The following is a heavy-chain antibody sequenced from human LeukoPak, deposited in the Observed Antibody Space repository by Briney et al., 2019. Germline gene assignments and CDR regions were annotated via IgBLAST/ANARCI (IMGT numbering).Heavy chain of an antibody. CDR1: GFTFSSYA. V-gene: IGHV3-23*01. D-gene: IGHD5-18*01. CDR2: ISGSGGST. Sequence: GGSLRLSRAASGFTFSSYAMSWVRQAPGKGLEWVSAISGSGGSTYYADSVKGRFTISRDNSKNTLYLQMNSLRAEDTAVYYCAKDLNSYGKGAPDYWGQGTLVTVSS. CDR3: AKDLNSYGKGAPDY. J-gene: IGHJ4*02.